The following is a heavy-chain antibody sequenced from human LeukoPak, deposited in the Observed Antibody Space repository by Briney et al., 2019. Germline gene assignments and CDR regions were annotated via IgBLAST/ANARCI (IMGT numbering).Heavy chain of an antibody. V-gene: IGHV4-34*01. CDR1: GGSFSGYY. CDR2: INHSGST. D-gene: IGHD2-2*01. Sequence: SETLPLTCAVYGGSFSGYYWSWIRQPPGKGLEWIGEINHSGSTNYNPSLKSRVTISVDTSKHQFSLKLSSVTAADTAVYYCARIQLIVPAASPQRTSWFDPWGQGTLVTVSS. J-gene: IGHJ5*02. CDR3: ARIQLIVPAASPQRTSWFDP.